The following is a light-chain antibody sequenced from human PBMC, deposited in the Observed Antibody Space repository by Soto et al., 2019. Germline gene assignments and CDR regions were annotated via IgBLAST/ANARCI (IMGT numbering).Light chain of an antibody. CDR2: GAS. CDR1: QSVSTN. Sequence: EVVMTQSPATLSVSPGERATLSCRASQSVSTNLVWYQQKPGQAPRLLIYGASTRATGIPARFSGSGSGTDFTLTISSLQSEDFAVYYCQQFNSWPLLTFGGGTKVEIK. CDR3: QQFNSWPLLT. J-gene: IGKJ4*01. V-gene: IGKV3-15*01.